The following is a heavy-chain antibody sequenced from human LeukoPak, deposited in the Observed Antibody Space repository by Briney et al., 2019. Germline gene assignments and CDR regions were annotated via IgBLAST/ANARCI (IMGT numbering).Heavy chain of an antibody. J-gene: IGHJ4*02. CDR1: GFTFSSYS. Sequence: GGSLRLSCAASGFTFSSYSMNWVRQAPGKGLEWVSSISSSSSYIYYADSVKGRFTISRDNAKNSLYLQMNSLRAEDTAVYYCARDKRRQLVHNFDYWGQGTLVTVSS. CDR2: ISSSSSYI. D-gene: IGHD6-13*01. V-gene: IGHV3-21*01. CDR3: ARDKRRQLVHNFDY.